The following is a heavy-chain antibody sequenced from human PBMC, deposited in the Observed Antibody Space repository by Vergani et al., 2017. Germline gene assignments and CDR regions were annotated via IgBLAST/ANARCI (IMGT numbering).Heavy chain of an antibody. CDR3: ARDGDYYDSSGQGHY. CDR2: INPNSGGT. Sequence: QVQLVQSGAEVKKPGASVKVSCKASGYTFTGYYMHWVRQAPGQGLEWMGWINPNSGGTNYAQKFQGSVTMTRDTSISTAYMELSRLRSDDTAVYYCARDGDYYDSSGQGHYWGQGTLVTVSS. CDR1: GYTFTGYY. J-gene: IGHJ4*02. D-gene: IGHD3-22*01. V-gene: IGHV1-2*02.